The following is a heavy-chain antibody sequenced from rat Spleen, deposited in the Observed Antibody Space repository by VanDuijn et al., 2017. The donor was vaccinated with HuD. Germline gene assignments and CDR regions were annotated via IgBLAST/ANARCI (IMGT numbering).Heavy chain of an antibody. Sequence: QVQLKESGPGLVQPSQTLSLTCTVSGFSLTSYNVHWVRQPPGKGLEWMGRMRYNGDTSYNSALKSRLSISRDTSKNQVFLKMNSLQIDDTGTYYCTRDLILDYWGQGVMVTVSS. V-gene: IGHV2-63*01. J-gene: IGHJ2*01. CDR1: GFSLTSYN. CDR3: TRDLILDY. CDR2: MRYNGDT.